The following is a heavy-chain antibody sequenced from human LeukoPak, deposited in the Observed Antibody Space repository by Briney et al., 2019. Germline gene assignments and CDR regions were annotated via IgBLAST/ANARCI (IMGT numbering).Heavy chain of an antibody. CDR1: GFTFSSYA. V-gene: IGHV3-30-3*01. CDR2: ISYDGSNK. D-gene: IGHD3-10*01. J-gene: IGHJ5*02. Sequence: PGGSLRLSCAASGFTFSSYAMHWVRQAPGKGLEWVAVISYDGSNKYYADSVKGRFTISRDNSKNTLYLQMNRLRAEDTAVYYCARRGLSGSGSYHWFDPWGQGTLVTVSS. CDR3: ARRGLSGSGSYHWFDP.